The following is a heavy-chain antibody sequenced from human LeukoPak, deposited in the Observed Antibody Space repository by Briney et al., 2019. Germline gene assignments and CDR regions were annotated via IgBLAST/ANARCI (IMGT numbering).Heavy chain of an antibody. CDR2: IYHSGST. Sequence: PSETLSLTCAVSGYSISSGYYWGRIRQPPGKGLECIGSIYHSGSTYYNPSLKSRVTISVDTSKNQFSLKLSSVTAADTAVYYCARWDTVGYFDYWGQGTLVTVSS. J-gene: IGHJ4*02. D-gene: IGHD4-23*01. CDR1: GYSISSGYY. V-gene: IGHV4-38-2*01. CDR3: ARWDTVGYFDY.